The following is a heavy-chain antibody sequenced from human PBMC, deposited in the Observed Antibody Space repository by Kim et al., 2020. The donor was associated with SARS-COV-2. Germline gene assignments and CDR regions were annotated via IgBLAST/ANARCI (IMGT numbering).Heavy chain of an antibody. D-gene: IGHD3-3*01. CDR2: IIPILGIA. Sequence: SVKVSCKASGGTFSSYAISWVRQAPGQGLEWMGRIIPILGIANYAQKFQGRVTITADKSTSTAYMELSSLRSEDTAVYYCARVSAAPYYDFWGGPPHYYYMDVWGKGTTVPVSS. CDR1: GGTFSSYA. V-gene: IGHV1-69*04. CDR3: ARVSAAPYYDFWGGPPHYYYMDV. J-gene: IGHJ6*03.